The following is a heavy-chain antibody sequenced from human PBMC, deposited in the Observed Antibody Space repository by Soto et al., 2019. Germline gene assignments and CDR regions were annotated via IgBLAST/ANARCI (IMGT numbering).Heavy chain of an antibody. Sequence: AETLSLTCTVSDGSISSYYWSWLRQPPGKGLEWIGYIYDSGSTLYNPSLKSRVTISVDRPNNQFSLKLRSVTAADTAIYYCAGDVRSGSYRFDYWGQGTLVTVSS. CDR1: DGSISSYY. CDR3: AGDVRSGSYRFDY. D-gene: IGHD1-26*01. V-gene: IGHV4-59*08. CDR2: IYDSGST. J-gene: IGHJ4*02.